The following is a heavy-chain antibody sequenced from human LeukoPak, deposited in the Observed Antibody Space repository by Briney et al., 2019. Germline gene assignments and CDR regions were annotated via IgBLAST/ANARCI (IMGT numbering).Heavy chain of an antibody. D-gene: IGHD3-22*01. J-gene: IGHJ4*01. Sequence: SLRLSCAASGFTXSNYWMHWXRXVPGKGLVWVXXSDGGGSSTSYADSVKGRFSISRDNAKSILYLQMNSLRAEDTAVYYCARGPGSSGGAYVGDYWGHGTLVTVSS. V-gene: IGHV3-74*01. CDR2: SDGGGSST. CDR1: GFTXSNYW. CDR3: ARGPGSSGGAYVGDY.